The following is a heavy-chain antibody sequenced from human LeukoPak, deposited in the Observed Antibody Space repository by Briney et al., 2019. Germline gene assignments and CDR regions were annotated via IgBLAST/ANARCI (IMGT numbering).Heavy chain of an antibody. CDR3: ARVGVFSSSWLLY. CDR1: GFTFSSYE. V-gene: IGHV3-48*03. D-gene: IGHD6-13*01. Sequence: GSLRLSCAASGFTFSSYEMNWVRQAPGKGLEWVSSISSGGATIYYADSVRGRFTISRDNAKNSLYLQMNSLRAEDTAVYYCARVGVFSSSWLLYWGQGTLVTVSS. CDR2: ISSGGATI. J-gene: IGHJ4*02.